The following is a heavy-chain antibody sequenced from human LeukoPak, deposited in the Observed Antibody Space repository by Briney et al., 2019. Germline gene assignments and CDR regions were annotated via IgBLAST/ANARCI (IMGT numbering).Heavy chain of an antibody. CDR1: GYSFTNYW. V-gene: IGHV5-51*01. CDR2: IYPGDSDT. D-gene: IGHD3-22*01. CDR3: AKLLSSGSYSSHWFDP. J-gene: IGHJ5*02. Sequence: GESLKISCKGSGYSFTNYWIGWVRQMPGKGLEWMGIIYPGDSDTRYSPSFQGQVSISADKSISTTYLQWSSLQASDTAMYYCAKLLSSGSYSSHWFDPWGQGTLVTVSS.